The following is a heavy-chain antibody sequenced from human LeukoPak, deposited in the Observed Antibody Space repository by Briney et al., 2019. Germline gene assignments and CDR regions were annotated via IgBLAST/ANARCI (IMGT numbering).Heavy chain of an antibody. Sequence: PGRSLRLSCAASGFTFSSYGMHWVRQAPGKGLEWVAVISYDGSNKYYADSVKGRFTISRDNSKNTLYLQMNSLRAEDTAVYYRAKDGRYSYGDAFDIWGQGTMVTVSS. J-gene: IGHJ3*02. CDR2: ISYDGSNK. CDR3: AKDGRYSYGDAFDI. CDR1: GFTFSSYG. V-gene: IGHV3-30*18. D-gene: IGHD5-18*01.